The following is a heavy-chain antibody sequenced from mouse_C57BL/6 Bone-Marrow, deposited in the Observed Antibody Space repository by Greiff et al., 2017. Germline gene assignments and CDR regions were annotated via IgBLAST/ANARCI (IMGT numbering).Heavy chain of an antibody. Sequence: EVKLVESVAELVRPGASVKLSCTASGFNIKNTYMHWVKQRPEQGLEWIGRIDPANGNTKYAPKFQGKATITADTSSNTAYLQLSSLTSEDTAIYYCARGPYSNYSWFAYWGQGTLVTVSA. V-gene: IGHV14-3*01. CDR3: ARGPYSNYSWFAY. CDR1: GFNIKNTY. CDR2: IDPANGNT. J-gene: IGHJ3*01. D-gene: IGHD2-5*01.